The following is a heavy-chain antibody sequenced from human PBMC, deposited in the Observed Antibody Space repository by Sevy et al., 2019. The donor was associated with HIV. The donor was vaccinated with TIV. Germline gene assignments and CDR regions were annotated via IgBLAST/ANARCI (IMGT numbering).Heavy chain of an antibody. CDR1: GFTFDDYA. Sequence: GGSLRLSCAASGFTFDDYAMHWVRQAPGKGLEWVSGISWNSGSIDYAESVKGRFTISRDNAKNSLYLQMNILKDEDTALYYCAKGNMMLTFGGIVFNYFDDWGQGTLVTVSS. J-gene: IGHJ4*02. CDR2: ISWNSGSI. V-gene: IGHV3-9*01. CDR3: AKGNMMLTFGGIVFNYFDD. D-gene: IGHD3-16*02.